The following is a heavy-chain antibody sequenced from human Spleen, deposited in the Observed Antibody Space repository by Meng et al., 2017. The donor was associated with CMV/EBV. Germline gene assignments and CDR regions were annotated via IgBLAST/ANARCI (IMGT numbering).Heavy chain of an antibody. D-gene: IGHD3-3*01. CDR2: IYYSGST. V-gene: IGHV4-39*07. J-gene: IGHJ6*02. CDR1: Y. CDR3: ARVVRDYDFWSGYSAYYYYGMDV. Sequence: YWGWIRQPPGKGLEWIGSIYYSGSTYYNPSLKSRVTISVDTSKNQFSLKLSSVTAADTAVYYCARVVRDYDFWSGYSAYYYYGMDVWGQGTTVTVSS.